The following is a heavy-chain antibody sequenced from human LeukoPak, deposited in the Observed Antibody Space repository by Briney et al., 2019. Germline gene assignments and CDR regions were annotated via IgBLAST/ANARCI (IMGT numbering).Heavy chain of an antibody. CDR2: INHSGST. CDR1: GGSFSGYY. D-gene: IGHD6-19*01. Sequence: KPSETLSLTCAVYGGSFSGYYWSWIRQPPGKGLGWIGEINHSGSTNYNPSLKSRVTISVDTSKNQFSLKLSSVTAADTAVYYCARHSSGWYVNFDYWGQGTLVTASS. J-gene: IGHJ4*02. V-gene: IGHV4-34*01. CDR3: ARHSSGWYVNFDY.